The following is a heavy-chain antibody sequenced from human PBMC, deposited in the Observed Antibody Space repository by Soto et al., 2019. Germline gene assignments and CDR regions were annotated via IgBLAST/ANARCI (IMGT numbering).Heavy chain of an antibody. D-gene: IGHD1-1*01. Sequence: QEQLQESGPGLVKPSQTLSLTCTVSGVSLSNGDYFWSWVRQHPGKGLAWIGNIYHNGGTYYNPSHKRRLDALPDTCKNQFALRVRSVTAADTAVYYCAREGIGTSSLPAFQIWGQGTVVSVSS. V-gene: IGHV4-31*03. CDR1: GVSLSNGDYF. CDR2: IYHNGGT. J-gene: IGHJ3*02. CDR3: AREGIGTSSLPAFQI.